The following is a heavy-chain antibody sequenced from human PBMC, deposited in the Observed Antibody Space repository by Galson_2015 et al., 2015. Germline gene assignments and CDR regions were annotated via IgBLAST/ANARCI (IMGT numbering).Heavy chain of an antibody. J-gene: IGHJ6*02. CDR2: IYPGDDDV. CDR1: GYDFTTYW. D-gene: IGHD6-13*01. CDR3: ARSLRAGASLYGMDV. Sequence: QSGAEVKKPGESLKVSCQGSGYDFTTYWITWVRQMPGKGPEWMGNIYPGDDDVRYNPSFQGQVTISADKSRDTAYVQWSSLKASDTATYFCARSLRAGASLYGMDVWGQGTTVTVSS. V-gene: IGHV5-51*01.